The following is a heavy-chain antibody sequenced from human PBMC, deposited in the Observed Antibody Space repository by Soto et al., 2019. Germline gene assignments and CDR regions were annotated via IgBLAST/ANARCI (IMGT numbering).Heavy chain of an antibody. CDR2: IYPGNSDT. CDR1: GYAFTSYW. J-gene: IGHJ5*02. CDR3: ARGYCTTTICDPWFDP. Sequence: GESLKISCTGSGYAFTSYWIAWVRQMPGKGLEWMGIIYPGNSDTRYSPSFQGQVTISADKSITTAYLQWSSLKASDTAMYYCARGYCTTTICDPWFDPWGQGTRVTVSS. V-gene: IGHV5-51*01. D-gene: IGHD2-2*01.